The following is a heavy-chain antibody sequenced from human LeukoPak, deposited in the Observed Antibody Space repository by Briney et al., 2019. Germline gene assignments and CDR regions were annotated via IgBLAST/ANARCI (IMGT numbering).Heavy chain of an antibody. V-gene: IGHV1-2*06. CDR1: GYTFTGYY. CDR3: ARGGAPPLYSWAAAVYSWLDP. J-gene: IGHJ5*02. Sequence: ASVKVSCKASGYTFTGYYLHWVRQAPGQGLEWMGRINPNGGATNSAQKFQGRVTMTSDTSISTAYMELSRLRSDDTAVYYCARGGAPPLYSWAAAVYSWLDPWGQGALVTVSS. D-gene: IGHD6-13*01. CDR2: INPNGGAT.